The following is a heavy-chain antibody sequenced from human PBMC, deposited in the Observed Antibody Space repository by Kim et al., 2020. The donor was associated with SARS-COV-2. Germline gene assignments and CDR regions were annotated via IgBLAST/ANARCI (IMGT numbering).Heavy chain of an antibody. D-gene: IGHD3-9*01. V-gene: IGHV3-30*18. CDR2: ISYDGSNK. J-gene: IGHJ4*02. Sequence: GGSLRLSCAASGFTFSSYGMHWVRQAPGKGLEWVAVISYDGSNKYYADSVKGRFTISRDNSKNTLYLQMNSLRAEDTAVYYCAKEYYDILTGYPSHYFDYWGPGTLVTASS. CDR1: GFTFSSYG. CDR3: AKEYYDILTGYPSHYFDY.